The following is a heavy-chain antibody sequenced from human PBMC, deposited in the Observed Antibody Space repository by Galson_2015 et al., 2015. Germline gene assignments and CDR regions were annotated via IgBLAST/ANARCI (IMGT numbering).Heavy chain of an antibody. CDR3: AGKYGSGTSGYMDV. Sequence: SVKVSCKASGYTFTSYAMHWVRQAPGQRLEWMGWINAGNGNTKYSQKFQGRVTITRDTSASTAYMELSSLRSEDTAVYYCAGKYGSGTSGYMDVWGKGTTVTVSS. D-gene: IGHD3-10*01. CDR2: INAGNGNT. J-gene: IGHJ6*03. V-gene: IGHV1-3*01. CDR1: GYTFTSYA.